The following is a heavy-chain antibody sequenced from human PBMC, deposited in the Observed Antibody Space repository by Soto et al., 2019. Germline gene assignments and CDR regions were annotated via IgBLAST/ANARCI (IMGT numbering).Heavy chain of an antibody. V-gene: IGHV4-30-2*01. CDR2: IYHSGST. CDR1: GGSISSGGYS. Sequence: SETLSLTCAVSGGSISSGGYSWSWIRQPPGKGLEWIGYIYHSGSTYYNPSLKSRVTISVDRSKNQFSLKLSSVTAADTAVYYCARAVAASGMDVWGQGTTVTVSS. D-gene: IGHD2-15*01. J-gene: IGHJ6*02. CDR3: ARAVAASGMDV.